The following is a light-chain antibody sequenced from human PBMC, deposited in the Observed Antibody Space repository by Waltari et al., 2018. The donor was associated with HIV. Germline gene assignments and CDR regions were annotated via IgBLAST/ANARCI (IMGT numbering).Light chain of an antibody. CDR2: RDN. J-gene: IGLJ1*01. V-gene: IGLV1-47*01. Sequence: QSVLTQPPSASGTPGQRVTISCSGTTSNVGRNFVSWYQPLPGPAPKLLIYRDNRRPSGVPDRFSGSKSGASASLAISGLRSEDEGDYYCATWDGSLGGAYVFGAGTKVSVL. CDR1: TSNVGRNF. CDR3: ATWDGSLGGAYV.